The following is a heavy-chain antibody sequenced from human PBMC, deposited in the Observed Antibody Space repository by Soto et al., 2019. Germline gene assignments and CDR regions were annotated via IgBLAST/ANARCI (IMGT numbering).Heavy chain of an antibody. CDR1: GFTFSSYS. D-gene: IGHD2-15*01. V-gene: IGHV3-48*02. Sequence: EVQLVESGGGLVQPGGSLRLSCAASGFTFSSYSMNWVHQAPGKGLEWVSYISSSSSTIYYADSVKGRFTISRDNAKNSLYLQMNSLRDEDTAVYYCAREGLYCSGGSCQNPPDYWGQGTLVTVSS. CDR3: AREGLYCSGGSCQNPPDY. J-gene: IGHJ4*02. CDR2: ISSSSSTI.